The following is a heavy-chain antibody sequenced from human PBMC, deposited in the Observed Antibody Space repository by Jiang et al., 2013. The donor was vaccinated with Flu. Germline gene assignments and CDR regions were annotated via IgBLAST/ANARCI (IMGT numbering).Heavy chain of an antibody. CDR3: ARNLEHWNNPFDP. J-gene: IGHJ5*02. Sequence: SGAEVKKPGASVKVSCQASGYTFTNYDINWVRQATGQGLEWMGWMNPSTGKTGYAQKFQDRVTMTRNTSISTAYMELISLRSDDTAVYYCARNLEHWNNPFDPWGQGTLVTVSS. CDR1: GYTFTNYD. CDR2: MNPSTGKT. V-gene: IGHV1-8*01. D-gene: IGHD1-1*01.